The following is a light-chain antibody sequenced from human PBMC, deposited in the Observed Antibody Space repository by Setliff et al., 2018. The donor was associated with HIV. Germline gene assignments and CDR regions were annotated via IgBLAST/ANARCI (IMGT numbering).Light chain of an antibody. CDR1: TSDIGGYNY. J-gene: IGLJ1*01. V-gene: IGLV2-14*01. CDR2: EVS. CDR3: SSFTTTNALDV. Sequence: QSVLTRPPSASGSPGQSVTISCTGTTSDIGGYNYVSWYQQHPGKAPKLMIYEVSKRPSGVSYRFSGSKSGNTASLTISGLQAEDEADYYCSSFTTTNALDVFGTGTKVTVL.